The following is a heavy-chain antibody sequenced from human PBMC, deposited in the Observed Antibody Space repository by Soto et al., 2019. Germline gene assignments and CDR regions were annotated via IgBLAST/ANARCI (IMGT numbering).Heavy chain of an antibody. CDR3: AKVTGCCSSSSCRRDYYYYYGMDV. J-gene: IGHJ6*02. V-gene: IGHV3-30*18. Sequence: SLRLSCAASGFTFSNYGMHWVRQAPGKGLEWVAVISYDGSDKYYADSVKGRFSISRDNSKNTLYLQMNSLRAEDTAVYYCAKVTGCCSSSSCRRDYYYYYGMDVWGQGTTVTVSS. CDR1: GFTFSNYG. CDR2: ISYDGSDK. D-gene: IGHD2-2*01.